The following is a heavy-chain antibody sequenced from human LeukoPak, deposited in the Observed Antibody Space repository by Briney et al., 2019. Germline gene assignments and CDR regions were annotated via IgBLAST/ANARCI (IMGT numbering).Heavy chain of an antibody. J-gene: IGHJ4*02. Sequence: GGSLRLSCAASGFTFSSFAMTWVRQAPGKGLEWVAVISYDGSDKYYADSVKGRFTISRDNSKNTLYLQMNSLRPEDTAVYYCARDWGRRYSSGWYGDFDYWGQGTLVTVSS. D-gene: IGHD6-19*01. CDR3: ARDWGRRYSSGWYGDFDY. CDR1: GFTFSSFA. CDR2: ISYDGSDK. V-gene: IGHV3-30-3*01.